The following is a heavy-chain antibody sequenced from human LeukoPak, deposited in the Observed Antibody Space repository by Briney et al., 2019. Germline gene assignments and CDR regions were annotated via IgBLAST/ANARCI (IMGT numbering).Heavy chain of an antibody. CDR1: GFTFSTAA. CDR2: ISGSGGGT. Sequence: GGSLRLPCAASGFTFSTAAMGWVRQAPGKGLEWVSAISGSGGGTYYADSVKGRFTISRDNSKNTMFLQMNSLRVEDTAVYYCANRGSDYWGQGTLVTVSS. V-gene: IGHV3-23*01. J-gene: IGHJ4*02. CDR3: ANRGSDY. D-gene: IGHD2-15*01.